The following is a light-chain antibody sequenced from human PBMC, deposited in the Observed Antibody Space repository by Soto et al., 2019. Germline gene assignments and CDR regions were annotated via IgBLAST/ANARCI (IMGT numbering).Light chain of an antibody. CDR1: SSNIGSNY. CDR2: RTN. Sequence: QSVLTQPPSASGTPGQRVTISCSGSSSNIGSNYVYWYQQIPGTAPKLLIHRTNQRPSGVPDRFSGSKSGTSASLAISGLRSEDEADYYCAAWDDSLSCPVFGGGTKLTVL. CDR3: AAWDDSLSCPV. J-gene: IGLJ2*01. V-gene: IGLV1-47*01.